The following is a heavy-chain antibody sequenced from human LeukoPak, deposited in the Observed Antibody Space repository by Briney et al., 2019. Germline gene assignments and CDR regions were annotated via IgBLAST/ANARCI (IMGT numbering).Heavy chain of an antibody. V-gene: IGHV1-18*01. CDR1: GYTFTSYG. CDR2: ISAYNGNT. Sequence: GASVKVSCKASGYTFTSYGISWVRQAPGQGLEWTGWISAYNGNTNYAQKLQGRVTMTTDTSTSTAYMELRSLRSDDTAVYYCARDGRRYCSSTSCPPDPWGQGTLVTVS. CDR3: ARDGRRYCSSTSCPPDP. J-gene: IGHJ5*02. D-gene: IGHD2-2*01.